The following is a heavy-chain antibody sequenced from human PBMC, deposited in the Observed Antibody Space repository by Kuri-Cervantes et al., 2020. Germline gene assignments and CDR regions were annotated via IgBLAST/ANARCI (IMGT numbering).Heavy chain of an antibody. CDR2: ISYDGSNK. V-gene: IGHV3-30*18. CDR1: GFTFSSYG. D-gene: IGHD3-3*01. J-gene: IGHJ6*02. Sequence: GESLKISCAASGFTFSSYGMYWVRQAPGKGLEWVAVISYDGSNKYYADSVKGRFTISRDNSKNTLYLQMNSLRAEDTAVYYCAKEIGSYDFWSGYFAYYYYGMDVWGQGTTVTVSS. CDR3: AKEIGSYDFWSGYFAYYYYGMDV.